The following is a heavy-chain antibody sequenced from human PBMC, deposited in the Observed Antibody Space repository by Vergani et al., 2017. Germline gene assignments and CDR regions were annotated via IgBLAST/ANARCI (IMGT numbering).Heavy chain of an antibody. Sequence: QVQLVQSGAEVKKPGSSVKVSCKASGGTFSSYTISWVRQAPGQGLEWMGWINAGNGNTKYSQKFQGRVTITRDTSASTAYMELSSLRSEDTAVYYCAREEAAAGGAFDYWGQGTLVTVSS. CDR2: INAGNGNT. J-gene: IGHJ4*02. V-gene: IGHV1-3*01. CDR1: GGTFSSYT. D-gene: IGHD6-13*01. CDR3: AREEAAAGGAFDY.